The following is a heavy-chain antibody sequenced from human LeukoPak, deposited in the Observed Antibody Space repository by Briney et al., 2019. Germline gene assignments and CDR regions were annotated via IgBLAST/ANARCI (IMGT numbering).Heavy chain of an antibody. CDR1: GGSISRSSYY. J-gene: IGHJ4*02. V-gene: IGHV3-7*01. CDR3: ARDGGEYYYDNSDYWGNFDY. Sequence: ETLSLTCTVSGGSISRSSYYWGWIRQPPGKGLEWVANIKQDGSEKYYVDSLKGRFTISRDNAKNSLFLQMNSLRAEDTAVYYCARDGGEYYYDNSDYWGNFDYWGQGTLVTVSS. D-gene: IGHD3-22*01. CDR2: IKQDGSEK.